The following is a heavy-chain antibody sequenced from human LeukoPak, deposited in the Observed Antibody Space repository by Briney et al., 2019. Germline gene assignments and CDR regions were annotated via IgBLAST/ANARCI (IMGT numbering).Heavy chain of an antibody. CDR2: IYYSGST. D-gene: IGHD5-18*01. Sequence: SETLSLTCTVSGGSISSSSYYWGWIRQPPGKGLEWIGSIYYSGSTYYNPSLKSRVTISVDTSKSQFSLKLSSVTAADTAAYYCAKQEQDTAMVTQLDPWGQGTLVTVSS. V-gene: IGHV4-39*01. J-gene: IGHJ5*02. CDR3: AKQEQDTAMVTQLDP. CDR1: GGSISSSSYY.